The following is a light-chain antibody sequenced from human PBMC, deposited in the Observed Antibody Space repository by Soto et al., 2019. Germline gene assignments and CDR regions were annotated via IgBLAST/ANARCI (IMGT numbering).Light chain of an antibody. CDR2: DVS. CDR1: SSDVGGYNY. J-gene: IGLJ7*01. Sequence: QSALTQPASVSGSPGQSITISCTGTSSDVGGYNYVSWYQQHPGKAPKLMIYDVSNRPSGVSNRFSGSKSGNTASLTISGLQAEDEADYYCSSYTSSSTLLFGGGTQRPSS. CDR3: SSYTSSSTLL. V-gene: IGLV2-14*01.